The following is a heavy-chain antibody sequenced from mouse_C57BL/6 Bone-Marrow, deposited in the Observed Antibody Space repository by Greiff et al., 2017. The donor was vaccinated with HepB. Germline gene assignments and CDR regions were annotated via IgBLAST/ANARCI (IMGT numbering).Heavy chain of an antibody. CDR3: ARGGVTTVFYYAMDY. CDR1: GFSLTSYG. Sequence: VQLQQSGPGLVQPSQSLSITCTVSGFSLTSYGVHWVRQSPGKGLEWLGVIWSGGSTDYNAAFISRLSISKDNSKSQVFFKMNSLQADDTAIYYCARGGVTTVFYYAMDYWGQGTSVTVSS. J-gene: IGHJ4*01. CDR2: IWSGGST. V-gene: IGHV2-2*01. D-gene: IGHD2-1*01.